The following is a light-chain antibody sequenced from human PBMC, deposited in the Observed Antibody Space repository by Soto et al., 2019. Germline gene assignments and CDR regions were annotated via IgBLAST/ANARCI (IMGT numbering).Light chain of an antibody. CDR1: QSVSSS. CDR2: DTS. J-gene: IGKJ1*01. Sequence: EIVVTQSPATLSVSPGERVTLSCRASQSVSSSLAWYQQRPGQAPRILIYDTSTRAAGIAARFRGSGSGTEYTLTISSLQSEDSAVYYCQQYVHWPPGAFGQGTTVEIK. CDR3: QQYVHWPPGA. V-gene: IGKV3-15*01.